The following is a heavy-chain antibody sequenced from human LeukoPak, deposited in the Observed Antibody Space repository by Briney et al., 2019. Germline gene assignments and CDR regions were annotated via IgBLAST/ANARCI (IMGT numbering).Heavy chain of an antibody. Sequence: PGGSLRLSCVASGFTFGKYWMSWVRQAPGKGLEWVANIKLDGSEKNYVDPVKGRFTISRDNTKNSLYLQMNSPRAEDTAVFYCARDQYDTWSRRGNFDSWGQGTLVIVSS. CDR3: ARDQYDTWSRRGNFDS. CDR2: IKLDGSEK. CDR1: GFTFGKYW. V-gene: IGHV3-7*03. J-gene: IGHJ4*02. D-gene: IGHD3-3*01.